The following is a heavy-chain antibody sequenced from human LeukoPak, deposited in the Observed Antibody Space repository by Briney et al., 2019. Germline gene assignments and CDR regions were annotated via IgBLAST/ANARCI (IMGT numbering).Heavy chain of an antibody. CDR1: GFTFSSCG. Sequence: GGSLRLSCAASGFTFSSCGMHWVRQAPGKGLEWVAVISYDGSNKYYAGSVKGRFTISRDNSKSTLYLQMNSLRAEDTAVYYCARVRPGSNYVDFDYWGQGTLGTVSS. D-gene: IGHD4-11*01. CDR3: ARVRPGSNYVDFDY. J-gene: IGHJ4*02. V-gene: IGHV3-33*05. CDR2: ISYDGSNK.